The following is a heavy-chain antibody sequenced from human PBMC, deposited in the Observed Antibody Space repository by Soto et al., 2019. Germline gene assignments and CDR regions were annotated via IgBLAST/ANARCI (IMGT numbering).Heavy chain of an antibody. CDR2: IHSDGST. Sequence: GGSLRLSCSVAGFTVSDSMSWVRQAPGKGLECVSFIHSDGSTHYTDSVRGRFTISRDNSKNTLYLQMDRLRVDDTAVYFCARDASGHFDYWGQGTLVTVSS. CDR3: ARDASGHFDY. CDR1: GFTVSDS. V-gene: IGHV3-53*01. J-gene: IGHJ4*02. D-gene: IGHD6-19*01.